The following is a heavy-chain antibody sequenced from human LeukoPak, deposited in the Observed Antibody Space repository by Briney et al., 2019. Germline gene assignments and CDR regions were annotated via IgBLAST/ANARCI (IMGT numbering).Heavy chain of an antibody. CDR1: GFRFSSYG. V-gene: IGHV3-23*01. Sequence: TGGSLRLSCAASGFRFSSYGMSWVRQAPGKGLEWVSAISGSGDRTYYADSVKGRFTISRDNSKNTLYLQMNSLRAEDTAVYYCAKDPGVFGGSYLGYFDYWGQGTLVTVSS. CDR3: AKDPGVFGGSYLGYFDY. CDR2: ISGSGDRT. J-gene: IGHJ4*02. D-gene: IGHD1-26*01.